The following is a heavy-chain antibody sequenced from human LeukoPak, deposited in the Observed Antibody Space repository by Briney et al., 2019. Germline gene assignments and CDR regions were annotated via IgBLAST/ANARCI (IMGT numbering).Heavy chain of an antibody. D-gene: IGHD3-16*01. Sequence: GSSVKVSCKASGGTFSSYAISWVLQAPGQGLEWMGGIIPIFGTANYAQKFQGRVTITTDESTSTAYMELSSLRSEDTAVYYCAWHDGRGSGYYFDYWGQGTLVTVSS. V-gene: IGHV1-69*05. CDR2: IIPIFGTA. J-gene: IGHJ4*02. CDR3: AWHDGRGSGYYFDY. CDR1: GGTFSSYA.